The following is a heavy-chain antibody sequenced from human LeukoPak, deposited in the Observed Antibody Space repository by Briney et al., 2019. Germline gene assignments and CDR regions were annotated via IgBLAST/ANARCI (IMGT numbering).Heavy chain of an antibody. CDR2: STRSGSTM. D-gene: IGHD4-17*01. CDR1: GLTFSDYY. CDR3: ARVAVTLNFDY. V-gene: IGHV3-11*04. J-gene: IGHJ4*02. Sequence: GGSLRLSCAVSGLTFSDYYMSWIRQAPGKGLEWVSYSTRSGSTMYYADSVKGRFTISRDNAKNSLFLQMNSLRAEDTAVYYCARVAVTLNFDYWGQGTQVTVSS.